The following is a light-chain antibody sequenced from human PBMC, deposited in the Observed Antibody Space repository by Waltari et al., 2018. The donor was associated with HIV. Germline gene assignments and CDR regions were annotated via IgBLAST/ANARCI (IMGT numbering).Light chain of an antibody. V-gene: IGLV3-19*01. CDR1: SLRSTF. Sequence: SSALTQDPAVSVALGQTVRITCQGYSLRSTFATRYQQRPGQAPIVVIYGKNNRPSGISYRFSGSSSGNTASLTITGAQAEDEADYYCNGRDSSGKQWVFGGGTKLTVL. CDR2: GKN. J-gene: IGLJ3*02. CDR3: NGRDSSGKQWV.